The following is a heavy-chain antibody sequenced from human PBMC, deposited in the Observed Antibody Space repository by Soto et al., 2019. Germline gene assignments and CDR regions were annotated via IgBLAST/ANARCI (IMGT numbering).Heavy chain of an antibody. CDR2: ISSSSSYI. CDR3: ASQLLWFGELFPYMDV. Sequence: GGSLRLSCAASGFTFSSYSMNWVRQAPGKGLEWVSSISSSSSYIYYADSVKGRFTISRDNAKNSLYLQMNSLRAEDTAVYYCASQLLWFGELFPYMDVWGKGTTVTVSS. V-gene: IGHV3-21*01. CDR1: GFTFSSYS. J-gene: IGHJ6*03. D-gene: IGHD3-10*01.